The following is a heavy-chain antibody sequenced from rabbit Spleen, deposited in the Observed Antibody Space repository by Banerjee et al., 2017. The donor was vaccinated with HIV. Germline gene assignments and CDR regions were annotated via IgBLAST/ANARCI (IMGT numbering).Heavy chain of an antibody. D-gene: IGHD1-1*01. Sequence: QSLEESGGDLVKPGASLTLTCTASGFSFSDKAVMCWVRQAPGKGLEWIACINAVTGRAVYASWAKGRFTFSKTSSTTVTLQVTSLTAADTATYFCARDLVAVIGWNFRLWGQGTLVTVS. J-gene: IGHJ4*01. CDR3: ARDLVAVIGWNFRL. V-gene: IGHV1S40*01. CDR1: GFSFSDKAV. CDR2: INAVTGRA.